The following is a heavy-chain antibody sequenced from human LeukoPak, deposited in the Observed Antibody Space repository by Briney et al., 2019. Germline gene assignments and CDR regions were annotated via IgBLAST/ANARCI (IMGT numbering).Heavy chain of an antibody. Sequence: SETLSLTCTVSGGSISSSSYYWGWIRQPPGKGLEWIGSIYYSGSTYYNPSLKSRVTISVDTSKNQFSLKLSSVTAADTAVYYCAGDLGITGTHHNWFDPWGQGTLVTVSS. J-gene: IGHJ5*02. CDR3: AGDLGITGTHHNWFDP. V-gene: IGHV4-39*07. CDR1: GGSISSSSYY. D-gene: IGHD1-20*01. CDR2: IYYSGST.